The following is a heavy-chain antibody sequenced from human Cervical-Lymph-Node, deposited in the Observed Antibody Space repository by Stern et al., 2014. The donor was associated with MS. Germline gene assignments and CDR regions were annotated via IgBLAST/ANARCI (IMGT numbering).Heavy chain of an antibody. J-gene: IGHJ3*01. D-gene: IGHD4-11*01. Sequence: QLVQSGAEVKKPGSSVKVSCKASGGTFSTFSINWVRQVPGQSLEWIGVILPMFDTPNFAQKFQGRVTITADSSTSTVYMARNSLRFDDTAVYYCVLPSTVTTAAFDVWGRGTMVTVSS. CDR2: ILPMFDTP. CDR3: VLPSTVTTAAFDV. CDR1: GGTFSTFS. V-gene: IGHV1-69*06.